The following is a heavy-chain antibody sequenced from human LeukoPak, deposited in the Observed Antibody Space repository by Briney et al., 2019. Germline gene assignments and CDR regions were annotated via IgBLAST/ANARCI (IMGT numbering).Heavy chain of an antibody. D-gene: IGHD6-19*01. J-gene: IGHJ4*02. CDR2: ISYDGSNK. CDR3: ARDTSGWSLGY. Sequence: GGSLRLSCAASGFTFSSYAMHWVRQAPGKGLEWVAVISYDGSNKYYADSVKGRFTISRDNAKNSLYLQMNSLRAEDTAVYYCARDTSGWSLGYWGQGTLVTVSS. CDR1: GFTFSSYA. V-gene: IGHV3-30*04.